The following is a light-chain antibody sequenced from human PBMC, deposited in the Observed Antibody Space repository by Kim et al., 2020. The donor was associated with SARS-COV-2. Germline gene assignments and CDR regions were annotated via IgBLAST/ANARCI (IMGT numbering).Light chain of an antibody. V-gene: IGKV1-12*01. Sequence: ACMRDRVTITCRVSQGSASWLDWYKQNPGKALKRLSYAASGLQSGVPSRFSGSGSGGEFTLTIRSLQPEDVATYFCQQSNKFPITFGQGTRLEIK. CDR3: QQSNKFPIT. CDR2: AAS. CDR1: QGSASW. J-gene: IGKJ5*01.